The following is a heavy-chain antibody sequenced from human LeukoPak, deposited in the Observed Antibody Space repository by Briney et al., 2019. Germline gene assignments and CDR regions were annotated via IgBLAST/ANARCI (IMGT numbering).Heavy chain of an antibody. CDR1: GFTVSSNY. J-gene: IGHJ4*02. CDR3: ARLNFGDDY. Sequence: GGSLRLSCAASGFTVSSNYINWVRQAPGKGLEWVSLIYGSTSADYADSVKGRFTISRDTSMNTVYLQMNGLRAEVTAVYYCARLNFGDDYWGEGTLVTVSS. CDR2: IYGSTSA. D-gene: IGHD4-17*01. V-gene: IGHV3-66*01.